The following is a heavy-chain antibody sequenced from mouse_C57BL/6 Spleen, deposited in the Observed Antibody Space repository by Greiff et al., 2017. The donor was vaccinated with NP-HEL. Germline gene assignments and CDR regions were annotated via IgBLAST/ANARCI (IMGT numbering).Heavy chain of an antibody. CDR1: GYAFSSYW. V-gene: IGHV1-80*01. Sequence: VQLQQSGAELVKPGASVKISCKASGYAFSSYWMNWVKQRPGKGLEWIGQIYPGDGDTNYNGKFKGKATLTADKSSSTAYMQLSSLTSEDSAVYFWARGGSSDWYFDVWGTGTTVTVAS. CDR2: IYPGDGDT. CDR3: ARGGSSDWYFDV. D-gene: IGHD1-1*01. J-gene: IGHJ1*03.